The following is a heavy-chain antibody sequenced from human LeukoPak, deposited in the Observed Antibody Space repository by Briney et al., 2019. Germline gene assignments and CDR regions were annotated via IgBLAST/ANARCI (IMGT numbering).Heavy chain of an antibody. J-gene: IGHJ4*02. CDR3: AKSGQRICSAGSCYFDY. D-gene: IGHD2-15*01. CDR2: ISFDGSTK. Sequence: PGRSLRLSCAASGFPFSSCGMHWVRQAPGKGLEWVAVISFDGSTKYYADSVKGRFTISRDNSENTLYLQMNSLRDEDTALYYCAKSGQRICSAGSCYFDYWGQGALVTVSS. V-gene: IGHV3-30*18. CDR1: GFPFSSCG.